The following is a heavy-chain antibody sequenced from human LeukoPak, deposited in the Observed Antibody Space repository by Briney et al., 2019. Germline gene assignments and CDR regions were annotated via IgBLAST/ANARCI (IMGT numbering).Heavy chain of an antibody. CDR3: AIGRNYYDSSGYGGAFDI. Sequence: GESLKISCKGSGFSFTSYWIGWVRQLPGKGLEWVALIYPGDSDTKYTPSFQVQVTISADKSINTPYLQMNRLKASDTAMYYCAIGRNYYDSSGYGGAFDIWGQGTMVTVSS. CDR1: GFSFTSYW. D-gene: IGHD3-22*01. J-gene: IGHJ3*02. CDR2: IYPGDSDT. V-gene: IGHV5-51*03.